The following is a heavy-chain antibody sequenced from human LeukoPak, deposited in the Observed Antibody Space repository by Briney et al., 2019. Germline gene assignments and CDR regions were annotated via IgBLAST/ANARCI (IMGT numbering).Heavy chain of an antibody. V-gene: IGHV3-30-3*01. Sequence: GRSLRLSCVASRFTFTGFAMHWVRQAPGKGLEWVAVISWDGSTKYYADSVKGRFTISRDNSKNTLYLQMNSLRAEDTAVYYCAKDLEGIVGATTQRRYYYYMDVWGKGTTVTVSS. CDR1: RFTFTGFA. CDR2: ISWDGSTK. J-gene: IGHJ6*03. CDR3: AKDLEGIVGATTQRRYYYYMDV. D-gene: IGHD1-26*01.